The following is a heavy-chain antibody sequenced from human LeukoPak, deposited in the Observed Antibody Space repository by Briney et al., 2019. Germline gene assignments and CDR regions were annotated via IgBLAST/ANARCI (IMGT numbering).Heavy chain of an antibody. V-gene: IGHV3-23*01. D-gene: IGHD3-22*01. Sequence: GGSLRLSCAASGFTFSSCSMNWVRQAPGKGLEWISAISGSAYSTSYADSVKGRFTISRDNSKNTLYLQMNSLRAEDTAIYYCARNTSGFKLGDAFDIWGQGTMVTVSS. CDR2: ISGSAYST. J-gene: IGHJ3*02. CDR3: ARNTSGFKLGDAFDI. CDR1: GFTFSSCS.